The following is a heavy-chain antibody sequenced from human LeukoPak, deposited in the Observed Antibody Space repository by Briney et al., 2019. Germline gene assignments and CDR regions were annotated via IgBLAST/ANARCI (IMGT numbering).Heavy chain of an antibody. Sequence: PGGSLRLSCAASGFTFADYGMSWVRQAPGKGLEWVSGINWSGGSTGYADSVKGRFTISRDNAKNSLYLQMNSLRAEDTALYYCARLGIAAAGRPFDYWGQGTLVTVSS. CDR2: INWSGGST. V-gene: IGHV3-20*04. J-gene: IGHJ4*02. CDR3: ARLGIAAAGRPFDY. CDR1: GFTFADYG. D-gene: IGHD6-13*01.